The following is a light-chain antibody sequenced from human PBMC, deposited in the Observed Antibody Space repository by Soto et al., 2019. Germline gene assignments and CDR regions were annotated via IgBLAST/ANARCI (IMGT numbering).Light chain of an antibody. CDR2: GNR. V-gene: IGLV1-40*01. CDR1: SSNLGAGYD. J-gene: IGLJ3*02. CDR3: RGYDYRLTASV. Sequence: QSVLTQPPSASGAPEQRVTISCTGNSSNLGAGYDVHWYQQLPGAAPKLVIFGNRNRPSGVPERVSGSKSGTSASLAITGVQAEDEGDYGCRGYDYRLTASVFGGGSKVTVL.